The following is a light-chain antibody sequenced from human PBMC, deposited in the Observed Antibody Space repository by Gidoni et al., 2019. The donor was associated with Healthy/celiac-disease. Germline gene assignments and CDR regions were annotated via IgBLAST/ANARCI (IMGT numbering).Light chain of an antibody. Sequence: IVLTQSPATLSLSPGERATLSGRASQSVSSYLAWYPQKPGQAPRLLIYDASNRATGIPARFSCSGSGTDFTLTISSLEPEDFAVYYCQQRSNWPRTFGQGTKVEIK. CDR3: QQRSNWPRT. J-gene: IGKJ1*01. CDR2: DAS. V-gene: IGKV3-11*01. CDR1: QSVSSY.